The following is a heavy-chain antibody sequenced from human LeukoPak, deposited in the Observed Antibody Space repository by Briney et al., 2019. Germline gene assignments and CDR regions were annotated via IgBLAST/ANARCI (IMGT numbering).Heavy chain of an antibody. J-gene: IGHJ4*02. CDR2: IYPGDSDT. CDR3: ARHLPYYYDSSGYYPAYYFDY. CDR1: GYSFTSYC. V-gene: IGHV5-51*01. D-gene: IGHD3-22*01. Sequence: GESLKISCKGSGYSFTSYCIGWVRQMPGKGLEWMGIIYPGDSDTRYSPSFQGQVTISADKSISTAYLQWSSLKASDTAMYYCARHLPYYYDSSGYYPAYYFDYWGQGTLVTVSS.